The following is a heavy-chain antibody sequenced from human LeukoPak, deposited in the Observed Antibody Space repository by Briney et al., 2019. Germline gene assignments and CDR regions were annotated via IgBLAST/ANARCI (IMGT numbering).Heavy chain of an antibody. V-gene: IGHV3-74*01. CDR3: ARELPFDY. J-gene: IGHJ4*02. CDR1: GFTFSSYW. Sequence: GGSLRLSCAVSGFTFSSYWMHWVRQAPGKGLVWVSRIKSDGSRTDYADPVKGRFTISRDNAKNTLYLQMNSLRVEDTAVYYCARELPFDYWGQGTLVTVSS. CDR2: IKSDGSRT.